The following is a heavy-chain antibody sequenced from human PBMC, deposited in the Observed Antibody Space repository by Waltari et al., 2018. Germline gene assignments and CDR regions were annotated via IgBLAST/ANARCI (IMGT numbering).Heavy chain of an antibody. D-gene: IGHD1-1*01. V-gene: IGHV4-39*01. J-gene: IGHJ3*01. CDR3: ATYIGASIGTAAFDV. Sequence: QLQLQESGPGLVKPSATLPPTCRVSGGSITSTKHYWGWIRQPPGQGLEWIGTISYNGATYNSPSLRGRVTVSRDTSMNQLSLKLGSVTAADTAVYYCATYIGASIGTAAFDVWGQGTMVTVSS. CDR1: GGSITSTKHY. CDR2: ISYNGAT.